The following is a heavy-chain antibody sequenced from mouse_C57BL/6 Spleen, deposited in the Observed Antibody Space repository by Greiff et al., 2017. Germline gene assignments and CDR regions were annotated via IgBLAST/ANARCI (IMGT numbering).Heavy chain of an antibody. CDR3: ASSYYGSSLDY. CDR1: GYTFTSYW. Sequence: VQLQQPGAELVRPGSSVKLSCKASGYTFTSYWMHWVKQRPIQGLEWIGNIDPSDSETHYNQKFKDKATLTVDKSSSTAYMQLSSLTSEDSAVYYCASSYYGSSLDYWGQGTTLTVSS. V-gene: IGHV1-52*01. CDR2: IDPSDSET. D-gene: IGHD1-1*01. J-gene: IGHJ2*01.